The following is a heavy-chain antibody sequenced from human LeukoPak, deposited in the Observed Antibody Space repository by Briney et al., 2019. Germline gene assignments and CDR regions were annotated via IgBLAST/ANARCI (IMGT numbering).Heavy chain of an antibody. Sequence: PGGSLRLSCAASGFTFSSSAMSWVRQAPGKGLEWVSGISGSGGRTHYADSVKGRFTISRDNSKNTLYLQMNSLRAEDTAVYYCAKDTSGGDYYYYNGMDVWGQGTTVTVSS. V-gene: IGHV3-23*01. CDR2: ISGSGGRT. CDR3: AKDTSGGDYYYYNGMDV. J-gene: IGHJ6*02. CDR1: GFTFSSSA. D-gene: IGHD6-19*01.